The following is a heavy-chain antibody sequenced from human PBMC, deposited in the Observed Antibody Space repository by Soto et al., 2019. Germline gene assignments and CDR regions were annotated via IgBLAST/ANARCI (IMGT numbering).Heavy chain of an antibody. J-gene: IGHJ6*02. CDR3: ATMKGGYQSYYYGMDV. CDR1: GFTFTSYA. CDR2: IIPIFGTA. Sequence: SLKVYWKTVGFTFTSYAISCGRNTPGRGLEWVGGIIPIFGTADYAQKFQGRVTITADESTSTAYMELSSLRSEDTAVYYCATMKGGYQSYYYGMDVWGQGTTVTVSS. D-gene: IGHD3-16*02. V-gene: IGHV1-69*01.